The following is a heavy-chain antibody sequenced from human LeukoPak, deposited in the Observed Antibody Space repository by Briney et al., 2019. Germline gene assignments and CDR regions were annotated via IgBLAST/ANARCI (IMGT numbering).Heavy chain of an antibody. Sequence: GGSLTLSCPPSGFTSSSYAMSWVRPPAGSGLEWVSAISGRGGNTYYADSVKGRFTISRDNSKNTLYLQMNSLRAEDTAVYYCAKDSGFYPPPHDAFDIWGQGTMVTVSS. CDR3: AKDSGFYPPPHDAFDI. CDR2: ISGRGGNT. J-gene: IGHJ3*02. V-gene: IGHV3-23*01. D-gene: IGHD3-10*01. CDR1: GFTSSSYA.